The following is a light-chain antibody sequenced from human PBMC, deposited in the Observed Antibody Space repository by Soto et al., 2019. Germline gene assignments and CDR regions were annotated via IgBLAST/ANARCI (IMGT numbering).Light chain of an antibody. CDR3: SSYAGSNNFV. Sequence: QSVLTQPPSASGSLGQSVTISCTGTSSDVGRYNYVSWYQQHPGKAPKFMIYEVTKRPSGVPDRFSGSKSGNTASLTVSGLQAEDEADYYCSSYAGSNNFVFGTGTKVTVL. CDR2: EVT. CDR1: SSDVGRYNY. V-gene: IGLV2-8*01. J-gene: IGLJ1*01.